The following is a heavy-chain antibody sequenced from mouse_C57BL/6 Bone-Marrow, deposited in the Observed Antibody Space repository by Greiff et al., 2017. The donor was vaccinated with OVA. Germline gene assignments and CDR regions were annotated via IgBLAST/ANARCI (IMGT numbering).Heavy chain of an antibody. Sequence: QVQLQQSGPELVKPGASVKISCKASGYAFSSSWMNWVKQRPGKGLEWIGRIYPGDGDTNYNGQFKGKATLTADKSSSTAYMQRSSLPSEDSAVYFCAREGVTTVVATRYYFDYWGQGTTLTVSS. CDR2: IYPGDGDT. CDR1: GYAFSSSW. V-gene: IGHV1-82*01. J-gene: IGHJ2*01. D-gene: IGHD1-1*01. CDR3: AREGVTTVVATRYYFDY.